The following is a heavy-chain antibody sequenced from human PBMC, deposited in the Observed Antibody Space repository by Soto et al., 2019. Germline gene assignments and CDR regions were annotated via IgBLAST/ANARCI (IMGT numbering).Heavy chain of an antibody. J-gene: IGHJ6*02. V-gene: IGHV3-30-3*01. CDR2: ISYDGSNK. CDR1: GFTFSSYA. Sequence: GGSMSISCAASGFTFSSYAMHWGRQAPVKGLEWVAVISYDGSNKYYADSVKGRFTISRDNSKNTLYLQMNSLRAEDTAVYYCARERDYYDSSGSYGMDVWGQGTTVTVSS. CDR3: ARERDYYDSSGSYGMDV. D-gene: IGHD3-22*01.